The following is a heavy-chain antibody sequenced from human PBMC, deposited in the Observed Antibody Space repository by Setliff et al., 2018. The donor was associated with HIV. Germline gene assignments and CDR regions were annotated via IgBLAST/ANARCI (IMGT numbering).Heavy chain of an antibody. V-gene: IGHV5-51*01. CDR1: GYSFTNYW. Sequence: GESPKISCKCSGYSFTNYWIAWVRQMPGRGLEWMGIIYPGDSDTRYSPSFQGQVTISADKSISTAYLQWSSLKASDTAMYYCARQGDYHILTGYYSGPHDAFDIWGQGTMVT. D-gene: IGHD3-9*01. J-gene: IGHJ3*02. CDR3: ARQGDYHILTGYYSGPHDAFDI. CDR2: IYPGDSDT.